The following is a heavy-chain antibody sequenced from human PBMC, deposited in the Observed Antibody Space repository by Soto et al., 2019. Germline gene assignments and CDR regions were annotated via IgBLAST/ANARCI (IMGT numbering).Heavy chain of an antibody. V-gene: IGHV4-34*01. D-gene: IGHD3-3*01. CDR1: GGSFSGYY. CDR2: INHSGST. CDR3: ARGLRGYDFWSGPHPFYMDV. Sequence: SETLSLTCAVYGGSFSGYYWSWIRQPPGKGLEWIGEINHSGSTNYNPSLKSRVTISVDTSKNQFSLKLSSVTAADTAVYYCARGLRGYDFWSGPHPFYMDVWGKGTTVTVSS. J-gene: IGHJ6*03.